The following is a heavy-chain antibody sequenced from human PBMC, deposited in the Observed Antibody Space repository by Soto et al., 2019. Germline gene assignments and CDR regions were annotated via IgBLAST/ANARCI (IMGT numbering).Heavy chain of an antibody. V-gene: IGHV1-3*01. CDR1: GYTFTSYA. J-gene: IGHJ4*02. CDR2: INAGNGNT. D-gene: IGHD2-15*01. CDR3: ARGARLPYQGHCSGGSCYGY. Sequence: GASVKVSCKASGYTFTSYAMHWVRQAPGQRLEWMGWINAGNGNTKYSQKFQGRVTITRDTSASTAYMELSSLRSEDTAVYYCARGARLPYQGHCSGGSCYGYWGQGTLVTVSS.